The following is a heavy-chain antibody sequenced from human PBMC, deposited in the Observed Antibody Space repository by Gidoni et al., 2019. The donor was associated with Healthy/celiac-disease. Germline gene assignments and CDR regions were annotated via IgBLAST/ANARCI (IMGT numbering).Heavy chain of an antibody. V-gene: IGHV3-7*03. CDR2: IKQDGREK. CDR3: ARVGYYDSSGGAEFDY. Sequence: EVQLVESGGGLVQPGGSLRLSGACSGFNFSSYWLSWVRQAPGKGMEWVANIKQDGREKYYVDSVKGRFTISRDNAKNSLYLQMNSLRAEDTAVYYCARVGYYDSSGGAEFDYWGQGTLVTVSS. J-gene: IGHJ4*02. D-gene: IGHD3-22*01. CDR1: GFNFSSYW.